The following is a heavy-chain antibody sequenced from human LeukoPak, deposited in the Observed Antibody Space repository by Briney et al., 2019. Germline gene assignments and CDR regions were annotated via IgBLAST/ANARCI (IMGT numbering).Heavy chain of an antibody. J-gene: IGHJ6*03. CDR1: GFTFSSYW. CDR2: IRYNGNNQ. CDR3: AKDSAFYYIDV. Sequence: GGSLRPSCAASGFTFSSYWMHWVRQAPGKGLEWVAFIRYNGNNQYYADSVKGRFTISRDNSKNTLYLQMNSLKGDDTAVYYCAKDSAFYYIDVWGKGTTVIISS. D-gene: IGHD3-10*01. V-gene: IGHV3-30*02.